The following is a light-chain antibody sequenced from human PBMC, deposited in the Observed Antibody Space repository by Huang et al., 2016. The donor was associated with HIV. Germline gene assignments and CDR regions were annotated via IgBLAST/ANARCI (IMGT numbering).Light chain of an antibody. J-gene: IGKJ1*01. CDR2: GAS. V-gene: IGKV3-15*01. CDR3: QQYNNWPRT. Sequence: EIVMTQSPATLSVSPGERATLSCRASQSVSSNLAWYQQKPGQPPRLLIYGASTRATGIPDMFSGGGSGTEFTLTISSLQSEDFAVYYCQQYNNWPRTFGQGTKVEIK. CDR1: QSVSSN.